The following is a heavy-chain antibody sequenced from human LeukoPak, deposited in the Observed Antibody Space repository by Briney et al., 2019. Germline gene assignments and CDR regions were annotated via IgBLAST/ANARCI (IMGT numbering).Heavy chain of an antibody. Sequence: ASVKVSCKASGGTFSSYAISWVRRAPGQGLEWMGRIIPILGIANYAQQFQGRVTITADKSTSTAYMELRSLRSEDTAVYYCARHRDYYDTWGHGTLVTVSS. CDR1: GGTFSSYA. D-gene: IGHD3-22*01. CDR2: IIPILGIA. V-gene: IGHV1-69*04. CDR3: ARHRDYYDT. J-gene: IGHJ4*01.